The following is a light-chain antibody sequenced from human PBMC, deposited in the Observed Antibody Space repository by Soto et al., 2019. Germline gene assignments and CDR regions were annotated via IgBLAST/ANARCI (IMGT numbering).Light chain of an antibody. J-gene: IGKJ2*01. CDR2: GTS. V-gene: IGKV3-20*01. Sequence: EIVLTQSPGTLSLSPGERATLFCRASQSAANNYIAWYQQKPGQAPSLLIYGTSTRATGIPDRFNGSGSGTDFTLHITSVASEDFAVYYCQQFVNSPYTFGQGTKLEI. CDR1: QSAANNY. CDR3: QQFVNSPYT.